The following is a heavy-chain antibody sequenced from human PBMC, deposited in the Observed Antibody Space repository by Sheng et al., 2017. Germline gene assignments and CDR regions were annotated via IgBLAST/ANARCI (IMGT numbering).Heavy chain of an antibody. CDR1: GFTFSSYS. Sequence: EVQLVESGGGLVKPGGSLRLSCAASGFTFSSYSMNWVRQAPGKGLEWVSSISSSSSYIYYADSVKGRFTISRDNAKNSLYLQMNSLRAEDTAVYYCARVGNYYGSGSYSNYYYYYMDVWAKGPRSPS. CDR3: ARVGNYYGSGSYSNYYYYYMDV. V-gene: IGHV3-21*01. J-gene: IGHJ6*03. CDR2: ISSSSSYI. D-gene: IGHD3-10*01.